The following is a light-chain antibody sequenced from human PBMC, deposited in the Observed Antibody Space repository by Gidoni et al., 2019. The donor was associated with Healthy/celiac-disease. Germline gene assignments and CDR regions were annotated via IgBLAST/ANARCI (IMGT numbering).Light chain of an antibody. CDR3: QQYGSSRT. Sequence: EIVLTQSPGTLSLSPGERATLSCRASQSISSSYLAWYHQKPGQAPRLLIYGASSRATGIPDRFSGSGSVTDFTLTISRLEPEDFAVYYCQQYGSSRTFXXXTKVEIK. J-gene: IGKJ1*01. V-gene: IGKV3-20*01. CDR1: QSISSSY. CDR2: GAS.